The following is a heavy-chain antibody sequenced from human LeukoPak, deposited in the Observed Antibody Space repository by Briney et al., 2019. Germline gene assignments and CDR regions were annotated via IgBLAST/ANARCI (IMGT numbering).Heavy chain of an antibody. CDR1: GFTFSSYS. CDR2: ISSSSSTI. V-gene: IGHV3-48*01. CDR3: ARAIGKDERVSGY. Sequence: GGSLRLSCAASGFTFSSYSMNWVRQAPGKGLEWVSYISSSSSTIYYADSVKGRFTISRDNAKNSLYLQMNSLRAEDTAAYYCARAIGKDERVSGYWGQGTLVTVSS. D-gene: IGHD4-23*01. J-gene: IGHJ4*02.